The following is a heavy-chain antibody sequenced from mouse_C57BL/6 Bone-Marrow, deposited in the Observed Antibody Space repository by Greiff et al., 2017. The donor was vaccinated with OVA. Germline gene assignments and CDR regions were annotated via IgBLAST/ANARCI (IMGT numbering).Heavy chain of an antibody. Sequence: EVKVVESGGGLVQSGRSLRLSCATSGFTFSDFYMEWVRQAPGKGLEWIAASRNKANDYTTEYSASVKGRFIVSRDTSQSILYLQMNALRAEDTAIYYCARDVQRGYFDVWGTGTTVTVSS. V-gene: IGHV7-1*01. CDR3: ARDVQRGYFDV. CDR2: SRNKANDYTT. J-gene: IGHJ1*03. CDR1: GFTFSDFY.